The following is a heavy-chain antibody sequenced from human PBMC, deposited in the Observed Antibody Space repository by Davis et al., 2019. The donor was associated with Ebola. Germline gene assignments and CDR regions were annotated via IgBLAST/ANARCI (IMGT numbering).Heavy chain of an antibody. CDR1: GFTFSNYA. Sequence: PGGSLRLSCAASGFTFSNYAMHWVRQAPGKGLEWVAVISHDGSSKYHADSVKGRFTISRDNSKNTLYLQMSSLRAEDTAVYYCARASRYDSSAYFLSYWGQGTLVTVSS. V-gene: IGHV3-30*04. D-gene: IGHD3-22*01. CDR2: ISHDGSSK. J-gene: IGHJ4*02. CDR3: ARASRYDSSAYFLSY.